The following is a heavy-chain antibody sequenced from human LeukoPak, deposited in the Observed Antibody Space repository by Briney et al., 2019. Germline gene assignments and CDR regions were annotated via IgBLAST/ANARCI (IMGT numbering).Heavy chain of an antibody. V-gene: IGHV3-23*01. CDR3: AKYGSGWALYYYYYMDV. CDR1: GFTFTNYA. J-gene: IGHJ6*03. CDR2: LSGSGSKT. Sequence: GGSLRLSCAASGFTFTNYAMSWVRQAPGKGLERVSGLSGSGSKTYYADSVKGRFTVSRDNSKNTLYLQMNSLRAEDTAVYYCAKYGSGWALYYYYYMDVWGKGTTVTVSS. D-gene: IGHD6-19*01.